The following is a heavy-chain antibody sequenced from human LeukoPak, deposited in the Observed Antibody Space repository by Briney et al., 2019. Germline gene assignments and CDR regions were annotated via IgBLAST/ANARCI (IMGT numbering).Heavy chain of an antibody. CDR2: KYYRSKWYN. Sequence: SQTPSLTSAISGDSLSSNSAAWNSVRQSPSRCLEWLGRKYYRSKWYNDYAVSVKSRITINPDTSKNQFSLQLNSVTPEDTAVYYCARGQWRHFDYWGQGTLVTVSS. CDR1: GDSLSSNSAA. J-gene: IGHJ4*02. D-gene: IGHD6-19*01. CDR3: ARGQWRHFDY. V-gene: IGHV6-1*01.